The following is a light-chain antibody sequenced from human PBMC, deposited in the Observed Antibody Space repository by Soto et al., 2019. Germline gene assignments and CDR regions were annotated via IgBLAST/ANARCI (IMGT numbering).Light chain of an antibody. CDR2: KAC. CDR1: QSSSSW. V-gene: IGKV1-5*03. Sequence: DIQMTQSPSSLSASVGDRVTITCRARQSSSSWLAWYQQKPGKAPKLLIYKACSLEGGVPSRFSGSGSGTEFTLTISSLQPDDYATYYCQQYHSFWTFGQGTKV. J-gene: IGKJ1*01. CDR3: QQYHSFWT.